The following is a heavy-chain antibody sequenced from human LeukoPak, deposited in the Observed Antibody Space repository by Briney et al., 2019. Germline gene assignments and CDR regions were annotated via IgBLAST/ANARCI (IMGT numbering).Heavy chain of an antibody. CDR3: ARTRRSPPRTYYYDSSGYYYDY. V-gene: IGHV1-18*01. CDR1: GYTFTSYG. Sequence: GASVKVSCKASGYTFTSYGISWVRQAPGQGLEWMGWISAYNGNTNYAQKLQGRVTMTTDTSTSTAYMELRSLRSDDTAVYYCARTRRSPPRTYYYDSSGYYYDYWGQGTLVTVSS. CDR2: ISAYNGNT. J-gene: IGHJ4*02. D-gene: IGHD3-22*01.